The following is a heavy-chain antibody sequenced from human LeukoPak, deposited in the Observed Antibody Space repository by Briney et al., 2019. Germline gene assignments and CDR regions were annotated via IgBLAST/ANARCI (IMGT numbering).Heavy chain of an antibody. Sequence: SETLSLTCAVSGYSISSGYYWVWIRQPPGKGLEWIGSIYHSGSTYYNPSLKSRVTISVDTSKNQFSLKLSSVTAADTAVYYCARLVEMATIVDYWGQGTLVTVSS. CDR1: GYSISSGYY. D-gene: IGHD5-24*01. CDR3: ARLVEMATIVDY. V-gene: IGHV4-38-2*01. J-gene: IGHJ4*02. CDR2: IYHSGST.